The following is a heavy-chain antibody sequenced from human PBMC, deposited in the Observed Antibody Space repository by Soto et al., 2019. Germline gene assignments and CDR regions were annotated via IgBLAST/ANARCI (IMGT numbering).Heavy chain of an antibody. V-gene: IGHV3-74*01. J-gene: IGHJ4*02. CDR1: GFTFSNYW. D-gene: IGHD1-26*01. Sequence: EVQLVESGGGLVQPGGSLRLSCAASGFTFSNYWMHWVRQAPGMGLVWVSRINSDGSYTSYADSVKGRFTISRDNPKSTLYLQMISLRAEDTAIYYCARDRDFGGNEQGYWGQGTLVTVSS. CDR3: ARDRDFGGNEQGY. CDR2: INSDGSYT.